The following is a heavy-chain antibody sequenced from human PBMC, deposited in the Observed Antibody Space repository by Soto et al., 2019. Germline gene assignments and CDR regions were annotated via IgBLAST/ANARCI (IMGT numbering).Heavy chain of an antibody. V-gene: IGHV4-61*08. D-gene: IGHD6-19*01. CDR1: GDSMATGGHY. CDR2: IYYRGST. CDR3: ARDMYSSGVPHAFDI. Sequence: ASETLSLTCSVSGDSMATGGHYYNWIRHLPGKGLEWIGYIYYRGSTSYNPSLKSRVTISVDTSKNQFSLKLTSVNAADTAVYYCARDMYSSGVPHAFDIWGQGTMVTVSS. J-gene: IGHJ3*02.